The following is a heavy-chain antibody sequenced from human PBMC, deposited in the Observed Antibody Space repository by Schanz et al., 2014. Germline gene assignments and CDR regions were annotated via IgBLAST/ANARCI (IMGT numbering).Heavy chain of an antibody. J-gene: IGHJ4*02. CDR1: GFGFDDYA. D-gene: IGHD3-9*01. Sequence: EVQLVESGGGVVRPGGSLRLSCAASGFGFDDYAMSWVRQAPGKGLEWVSAISGSGASTYYADSVKGRFTISRDNSKNTLYLQMNSLRAEDTAVYYCAKHVRSLTGNDYWGQGTLVTVSS. V-gene: IGHV3-23*04. CDR3: AKHVRSLTGNDY. CDR2: ISGSGAST.